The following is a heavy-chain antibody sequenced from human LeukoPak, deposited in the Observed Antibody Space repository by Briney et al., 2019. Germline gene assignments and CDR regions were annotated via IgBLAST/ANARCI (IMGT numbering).Heavy chain of an antibody. CDR3: ARYSSSWKRLGNNWFDP. D-gene: IGHD6-13*01. Sequence: SETLSLTCAVYGGSFSGYYWSWIRQPPGKGLEWIGEINHSGSTNYNPSLKSRVTISVDTSKNQFSLKLSSVTAANTAVYYCARYSSSWKRLGNNWFDPWGQGTLVTVSS. CDR2: INHSGST. CDR1: GGSFSGYY. V-gene: IGHV4-34*01. J-gene: IGHJ5*02.